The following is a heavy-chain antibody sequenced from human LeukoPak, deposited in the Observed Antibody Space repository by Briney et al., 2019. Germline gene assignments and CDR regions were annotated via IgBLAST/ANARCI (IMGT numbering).Heavy chain of an antibody. J-gene: IGHJ4*02. CDR1: GGSISSYY. CDR3: ARGYCSGGSCYSAPDY. D-gene: IGHD2-15*01. V-gene: IGHV4-59*01. Sequence: SETLSLTCTVSGGSISSYYWSGIRQPPGKGLEWIGYIYYSGSTNYNPSLKSRVTISVDTSKNQFSLKLSSVTAADTAVYYCARGYCSGGSCYSAPDYWGQGTLVTVSS. CDR2: IYYSGST.